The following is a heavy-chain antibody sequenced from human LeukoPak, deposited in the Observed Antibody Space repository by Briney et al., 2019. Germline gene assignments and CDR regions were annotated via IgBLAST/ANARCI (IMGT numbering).Heavy chain of an antibody. CDR3: AREYSGECFDY. Sequence: ASVKVSCKASGYMFTNYGISWVRQAPGQGLEWMGWISAYTGNTNSAQKLQGRVTMTTDTSTSTAYMELRSLRSDDTAVYYCAREYSGECFDYWGQGTLVTVSS. J-gene: IGHJ4*02. V-gene: IGHV1-18*01. CDR1: GYMFTNYG. CDR2: ISAYTGNT. D-gene: IGHD3-16*01.